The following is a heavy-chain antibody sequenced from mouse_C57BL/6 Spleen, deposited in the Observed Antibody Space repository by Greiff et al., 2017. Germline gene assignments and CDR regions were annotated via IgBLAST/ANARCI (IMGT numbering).Heavy chain of an antibody. CDR2: ISYDGSN. CDR1: GYSITSGYY. CDR3: ARGLRRQGDY. D-gene: IGHD3-2*02. V-gene: IGHV3-6*01. J-gene: IGHJ2*01. Sequence: EVQLVESGPGLVKPSQSLSLTCSVTGYSITSGYYWNWIRQFPGNKLEWMGYISYDGSNNYNPSLKNRISIIRDTSKNQFFLKLNSVTTEDTATYYCARGLRRQGDYWGQGTTLTVSS.